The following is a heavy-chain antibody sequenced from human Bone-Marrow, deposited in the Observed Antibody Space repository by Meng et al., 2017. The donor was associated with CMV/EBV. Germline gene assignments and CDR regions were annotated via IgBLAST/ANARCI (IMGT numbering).Heavy chain of an antibody. CDR3: ARGVGDFWSGYLEPLRYGMDV. CDR2: INPNSGGT. Sequence: ASVKVSCKASGYTFTGYYMHWVRQAPGQGLEWMGWINPNSGGTNYAQKFQGRVTMTRDTSISTAYMELSRLRSDDTAVYYCARGVGDFWSGYLEPLRYGMDVWGQGTTVTVSS. CDR1: GYTFTGYY. J-gene: IGHJ6*02. V-gene: IGHV1-2*02. D-gene: IGHD3-3*01.